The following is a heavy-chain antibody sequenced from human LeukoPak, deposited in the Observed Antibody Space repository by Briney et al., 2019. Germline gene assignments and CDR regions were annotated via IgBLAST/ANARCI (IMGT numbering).Heavy chain of an antibody. D-gene: IGHD3-3*01. CDR2: MKNDGAVK. Sequence: PGGSLRLSCAASGFTFSYHWMTWVRQAPGKGLEWVANMKNDGAVKNYVDSVKGRFTISRDNSKNTLYLQMNSLRAEDTAVYYCAKDHFRIFGVVIRSEYFQHWGQGTLVTVSS. CDR1: GFTFSYHW. CDR3: AKDHFRIFGVVIRSEYFQH. V-gene: IGHV3-7*03. J-gene: IGHJ1*01.